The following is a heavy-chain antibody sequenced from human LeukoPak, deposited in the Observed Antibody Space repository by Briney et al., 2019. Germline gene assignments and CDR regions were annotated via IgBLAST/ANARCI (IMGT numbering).Heavy chain of an antibody. Sequence: GGSLRLSCAASGFTFSSYEMNWVRQAPGKGLEWVSYISSSGSTIYYADSVKGRFTISRDNAKNSLYLQMNSLRAEDTAVYYCARDLAVAGNSWGQGALVTVSS. J-gene: IGHJ4*02. CDR2: ISSSGSTI. CDR1: GFTFSSYE. CDR3: ARDLAVAGNS. D-gene: IGHD6-13*01. V-gene: IGHV3-48*03.